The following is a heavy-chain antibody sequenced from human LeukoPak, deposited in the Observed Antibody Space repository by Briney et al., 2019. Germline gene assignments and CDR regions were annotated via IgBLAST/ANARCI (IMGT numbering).Heavy chain of an antibody. CDR1: GGSISSYY. D-gene: IGHD3/OR15-3a*01. CDR3: ARHLTYGLGGMDV. V-gene: IGHV4-59*08. J-gene: IGHJ6*02. Sequence: SETLSLTCTVSGGSISSYYWSWIRQPPGKGLEWIGYIYYRDTTNYNPSLKSRVIISVDTSKNQFSLKLSSVTAADTAVYYCARHLTYGLGGMDVWGQGTTVTVSS. CDR2: IYYRDTT.